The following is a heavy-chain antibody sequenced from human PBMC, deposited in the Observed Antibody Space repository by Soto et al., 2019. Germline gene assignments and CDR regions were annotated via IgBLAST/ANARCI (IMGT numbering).Heavy chain of an antibody. CDR1: GYTFTGYY. J-gene: IGHJ6*02. V-gene: IGHV1-2*04. Sequence: QVQLVQSGAEVKKPGASVKVSCKASGYTFTGYYMHWVRQAPGQGLEWMGWINPNSGGTNYAQKFQGWVTMTRDTSISTAYMELSRLRSDDTAVYYCARGPDTAMVTRGYYYYGMDVWGQGTTVTVSS. D-gene: IGHD5-18*01. CDR2: INPNSGGT. CDR3: ARGPDTAMVTRGYYYYGMDV.